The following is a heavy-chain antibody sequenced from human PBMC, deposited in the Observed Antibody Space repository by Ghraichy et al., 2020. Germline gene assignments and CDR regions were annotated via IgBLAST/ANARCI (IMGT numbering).Heavy chain of an antibody. CDR3: ARNRNYYSRSSNY. Sequence: SETLSLTCTVSGGSISSHYWSWIRQPPGKGLEWIGYIYYTGTTSYNPSLKSRVTISVDTSKNHFSLKLISVTAADTAVYYCARNRNYYSRSSNYWGQGTLVTVSS. V-gene: IGHV4-59*11. CDR2: IYYTGTT. D-gene: IGHD6-6*01. CDR1: GGSISSHY. J-gene: IGHJ4*02.